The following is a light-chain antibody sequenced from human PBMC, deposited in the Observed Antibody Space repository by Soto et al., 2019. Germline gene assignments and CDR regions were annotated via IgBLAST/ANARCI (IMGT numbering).Light chain of an antibody. CDR2: VAS. V-gene: IGKV3-20*01. CDR1: QSVSSSY. Sequence: EIVLTQSPGTLSLSPGERATLSCRASQSVSSSYLAWYQQKPGQAPRLLIYVASSRPTGIPDRFSGSGSGTDFTLSISRLEPEDFAVYYCQQYGSSPRTFGQGTKVEIK. J-gene: IGKJ1*01. CDR3: QQYGSSPRT.